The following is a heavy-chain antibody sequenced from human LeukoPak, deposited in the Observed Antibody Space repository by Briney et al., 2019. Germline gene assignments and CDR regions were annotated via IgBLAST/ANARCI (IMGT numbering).Heavy chain of an antibody. CDR1: RFTFSSYA. V-gene: IGHV3-30-3*01. CDR3: ARDSAITIFFSPLMDV. CDR2: ISNDGGDK. D-gene: IGHD3-9*01. Sequence: GGSLRLSCAASRFTFSSYAMHWVRQAPGKGLEWVAVISNDGGDKYYADSVRGRFTISRDNSKNTLSLQMNSLRSEDTAVYYCARDSAITIFFSPLMDVWGQGTTVTVSS. J-gene: IGHJ6*02.